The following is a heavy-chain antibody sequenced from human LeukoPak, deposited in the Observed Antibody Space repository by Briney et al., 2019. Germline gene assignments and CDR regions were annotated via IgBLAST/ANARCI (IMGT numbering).Heavy chain of an antibody. D-gene: IGHD3-9*01. V-gene: IGHV4-61*02. Sequence: SETLSLTCTVSGGSISSGSYYWSWIRQPAGKGLEWIGRIYTSGSTNYNPSLKSRVTISVDTSKNQFSLKLSSVTAADTAVYYCASTNAGYDILTGYYNGHYFDYWGQGTLVTVSS. CDR1: GGSISSGSYY. J-gene: IGHJ4*02. CDR2: IYTSGST. CDR3: ASTNAGYDILTGYYNGHYFDY.